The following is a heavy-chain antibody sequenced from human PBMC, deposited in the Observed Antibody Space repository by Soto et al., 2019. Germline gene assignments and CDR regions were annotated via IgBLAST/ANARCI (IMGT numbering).Heavy chain of an antibody. CDR2: ISSSSTI. CDR1: GFTFSSHS. V-gene: IGHV3-48*01. D-gene: IGHD2-8*02. CDR3: GRGSSELRSGRTGYYYGMDV. J-gene: IGHJ6*02. Sequence: PGGSLRLSWAASGFTFSSHSISWVRQAPGKGLEWVSYISSSSTIYYADSVKGRFTISRDNAKNSLYLQMNSLRGEDTAVYYCGRGSSELRSGRTGYYYGMDVWGQGTTVTVSS.